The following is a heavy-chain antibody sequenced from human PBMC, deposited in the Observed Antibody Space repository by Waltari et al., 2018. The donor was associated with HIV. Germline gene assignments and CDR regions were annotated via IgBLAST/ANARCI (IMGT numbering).Heavy chain of an antibody. D-gene: IGHD1-1*01. V-gene: IGHV4-59*08. Sequence: QVQLQESGPGLVKHSEPLSLTCNVSGGSLNIYYWTWIRQSPGNGLESIGSICYRGDTNYNPSLKSRIAISLDTSKSHFSLGLNSVSAADTAIYYCAIRPETALLQFDSWGQGTLVTVSS. CDR2: ICYRGDT. CDR1: GGSLNIYY. J-gene: IGHJ4*02. CDR3: AIRPETALLQFDS.